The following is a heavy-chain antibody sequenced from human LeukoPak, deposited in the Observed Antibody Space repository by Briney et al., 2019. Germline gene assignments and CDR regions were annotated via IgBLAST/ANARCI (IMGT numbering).Heavy chain of an antibody. V-gene: IGHV3-7*01. CDR3: ARVQGSSGPGIFEY. D-gene: IGHD6-19*01. CDR2: INQDGSEK. CDR1: GFTFSNYW. J-gene: IGHJ4*02. Sequence: QTGGSLRLSCAASGFTFSNYWMSWVRQAPGKGLEWVANINQDGSEKYYVDSVKGRFTISRDNARSSLYPQMNSLRVEDTAVYYCARVQGSSGPGIFEYWGQGTLVPVSS.